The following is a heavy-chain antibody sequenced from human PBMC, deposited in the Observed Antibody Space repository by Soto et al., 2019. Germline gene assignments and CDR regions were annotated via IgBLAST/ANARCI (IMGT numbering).Heavy chain of an antibody. CDR2: FDPEDGET. D-gene: IGHD6-13*01. V-gene: IGHV1-24*01. Sequence: ASVKVSWKVAGYTLTELSMHWGRQAPGKGLEWMGGFDPEDGETIYAQKFQGRVTMTEDTSTDTAYMELSSLRSEDTAVYYCATAVGGIARFDYWGQGTLVTVSS. J-gene: IGHJ4*02. CDR3: ATAVGGIARFDY. CDR1: GYTLTELS.